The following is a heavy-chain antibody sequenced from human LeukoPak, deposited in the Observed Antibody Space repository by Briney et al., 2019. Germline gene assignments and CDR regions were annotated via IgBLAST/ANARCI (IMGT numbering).Heavy chain of an antibody. V-gene: IGHV3-53*01. CDR1: GFTVSSDY. CDR3: AKDHKSVAGTHPGSSHGMDV. Sequence: GGSLRLSCAASGFTVSSDYMSWVRQAPGKGLEWVGVIYSGGSTFYADPVKGRFTISRDNSKNTLYLQMNSLRAEDTAVYYCAKDHKSVAGTHPGSSHGMDVWGQGTTVTVSS. D-gene: IGHD6-19*01. J-gene: IGHJ6*02. CDR2: IYSGGST.